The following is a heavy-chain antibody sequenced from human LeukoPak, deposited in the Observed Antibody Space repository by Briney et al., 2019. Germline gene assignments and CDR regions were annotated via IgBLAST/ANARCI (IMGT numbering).Heavy chain of an antibody. CDR2: VTSGSIYI. V-gene: IGHV3-21*01. CDR3: AKEGDATAAAGMGGFDL. J-gene: IGHJ3*01. CDR1: GLTFVGYT. Sequence: GGSLRLSCEASGLTFVGYTMNWVRQTPGGGLEWVSSVTSGSIYIYSADSVKGRFTISRDSATNSLYLQMNSLRVEDTGVYHCAKEGDATAAAGMGGFDLWGQGTMVTVSS. D-gene: IGHD6-13*01.